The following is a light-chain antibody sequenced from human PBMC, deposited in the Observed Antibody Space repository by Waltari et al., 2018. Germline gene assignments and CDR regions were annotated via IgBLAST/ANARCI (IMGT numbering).Light chain of an antibody. Sequence: DTVLTQSPGTLSLSPGERATLPCRASQSVSSSYLAWYQQKPGQAPRLLIYGASSRATGIPDRFSGSGSGTDFTLTISRLEPEDFAVYYCQLFANSPPLTFGGGTKVEIK. CDR2: GAS. V-gene: IGKV3-20*01. CDR3: QLFANSPPLT. CDR1: QSVSSSY. J-gene: IGKJ4*01.